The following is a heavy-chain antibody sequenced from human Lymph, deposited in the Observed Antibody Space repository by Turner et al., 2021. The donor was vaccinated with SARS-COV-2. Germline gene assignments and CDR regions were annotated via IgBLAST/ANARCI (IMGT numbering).Heavy chain of an antibody. V-gene: IGHV1-24*01. D-gene: IGHD2-15*01. J-gene: IGHJ5*02. CDR2: FDPEDGET. CDR3: ATAPAAVVTGWFAP. CDR1: GYTLPELT. Sequence: QVHLVPSGAAVTKPGASVKVSCKVSGYTLPELTMHWVRQTPGKGLEWMGCFDPEDGETIYAQSSQGRVTMTEETSTDTAYMDLSSLRSEDTAVYYCATAPAAVVTGWFAPWGQGTLVTVSS.